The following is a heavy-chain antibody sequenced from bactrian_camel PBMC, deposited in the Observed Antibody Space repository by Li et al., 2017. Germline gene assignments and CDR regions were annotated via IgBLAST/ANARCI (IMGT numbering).Heavy chain of an antibody. CDR1: GYTYSRNC. CDR3: TADRILSRLWVGSGNY. V-gene: IGHV3S53*01. D-gene: IGHD5*01. CDR2: IDSDGST. Sequence: QVQLVESGGGSVQAGGSLRLSCAASGYTYSRNCMGWFRQVPGGRREVVAAIDSDGSTSYADSVKGRFTISKDNAKNTLSLQMNSLKPEDTAMYYCTADRILSRLWVGSGNYRGRGTQVTVSS. J-gene: IGHJ4*01.